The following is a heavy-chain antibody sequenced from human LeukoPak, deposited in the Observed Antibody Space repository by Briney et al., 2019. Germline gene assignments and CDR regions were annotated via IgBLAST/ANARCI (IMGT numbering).Heavy chain of an antibody. CDR1: GGSISSGSYY. V-gene: IGHV4-61*02. J-gene: IGHJ6*03. CDR3: ARDLVVAATYYYMDV. Sequence: SETLSLTCTVSGGSISSGSYYWSWIRQPAGKGLEWIGRIYTSGSTNYNPSLKSRVTISADTSKNQFSLKLSSVTAADTAVYYCARDLVVAATYYYMDVWGKGTTVTVSS. D-gene: IGHD2-15*01. CDR2: IYTSGST.